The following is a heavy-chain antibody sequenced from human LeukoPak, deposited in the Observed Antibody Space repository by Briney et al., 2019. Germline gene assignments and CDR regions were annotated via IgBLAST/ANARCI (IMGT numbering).Heavy chain of an antibody. J-gene: IGHJ4*02. V-gene: IGHV5-51*01. CDR2: IYPGDSDT. D-gene: IGHD3-22*01. Sequence: GESLKISCKGSGYSFTSYWIGWVRQMPGKGLEWMGIIYPGDSDTRYSPSFQGQVTISADKSISTAYLQWSSLKASDTAIYYCARQRITQNYYDIIGYYDYWGQGTLVTVSS. CDR1: GYSFTSYW. CDR3: ARQRITQNYYDIIGYYDY.